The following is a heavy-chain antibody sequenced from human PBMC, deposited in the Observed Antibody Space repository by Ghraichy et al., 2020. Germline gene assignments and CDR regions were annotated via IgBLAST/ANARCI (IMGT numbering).Heavy chain of an antibody. D-gene: IGHD2-15*01. CDR2: IYYSGST. Sequence: SETLSLTCTVSGGSISSSSYYWGWIRQPPGKGLEWIGSIYYSGSTYYNPSLKSRVTISVDTSKNQFSLKLSSVTAADTAVYYCARLRCSGGSCYSYYYYYMDVWGKRTTVTVSS. V-gene: IGHV4-39*01. CDR1: GGSISSSSYY. CDR3: ARLRCSGGSCYSYYYYYMDV. J-gene: IGHJ6*03.